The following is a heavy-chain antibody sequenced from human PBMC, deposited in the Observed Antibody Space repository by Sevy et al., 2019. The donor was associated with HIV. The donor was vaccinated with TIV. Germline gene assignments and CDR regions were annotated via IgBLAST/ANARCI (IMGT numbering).Heavy chain of an antibody. CDR2: INPNSGGT. Sequence: ASVKVSCKASGYTFTGYYMHWVRQAPGQGLEWMGRINPNSGGTNYAQKFQGRVTMTRDTSISTAYMEMSRLRSDDTAVYYCARPPIAAAANWFDPWGQGTLVTVSS. D-gene: IGHD6-13*01. J-gene: IGHJ5*02. CDR1: GYTFTGYY. CDR3: ARPPIAAAANWFDP. V-gene: IGHV1-2*06.